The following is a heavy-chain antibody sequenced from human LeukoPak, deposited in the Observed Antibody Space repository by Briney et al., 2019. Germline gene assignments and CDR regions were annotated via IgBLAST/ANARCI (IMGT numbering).Heavy chain of an antibody. CDR1: GYAFTSYA. V-gene: IGHV1-3*01. CDR2: INAGNGDT. J-gene: IGHJ6*02. Sequence: ASVKVSCKASGYAFTSYAMHWVRQAPGQRLEWMGWINAGNGDTKYSQKFQGRVTITRDTSASTAYMELSSLRSEDTAVYYCARVKQLDYYGMDVWGQGTTVTVSS. CDR3: ARVKQLDYYGMDV. D-gene: IGHD6-6*01.